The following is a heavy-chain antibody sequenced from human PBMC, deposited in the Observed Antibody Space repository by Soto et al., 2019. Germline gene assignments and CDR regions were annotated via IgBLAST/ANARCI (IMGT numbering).Heavy chain of an antibody. D-gene: IGHD4-17*01. Sequence: SETLSLTCTVSGGSISSYYWSWVRQPPGKGLEWIGYIYYSGSTNYNPSLKSRVTISVDTSKNQFSLKLSSVTAADTAVYYCARDPGYDYGDYFDYWGQGTLVTVSS. J-gene: IGHJ4*02. CDR1: GGSISSYY. CDR2: IYYSGST. CDR3: ARDPGYDYGDYFDY. V-gene: IGHV4-59*01.